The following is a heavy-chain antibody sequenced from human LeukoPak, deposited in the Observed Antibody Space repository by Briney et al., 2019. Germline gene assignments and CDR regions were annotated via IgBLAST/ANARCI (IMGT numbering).Heavy chain of an antibody. Sequence: SQTLSLTCAISGDSVSGNSAVAWNWLRQSPSRGLEWLGRTYYRSKWYFDYAVSVKSRMTINPDTSKNQFSLQLNSVTPEDTAVYYCARTSAPTHPFDFWGQGTLVTVSS. CDR2: TYYRSKWYF. V-gene: IGHV6-1*01. CDR3: ARTSAPTHPFDF. J-gene: IGHJ4*02. D-gene: IGHD2-2*01. CDR1: GDSVSGNSAVA.